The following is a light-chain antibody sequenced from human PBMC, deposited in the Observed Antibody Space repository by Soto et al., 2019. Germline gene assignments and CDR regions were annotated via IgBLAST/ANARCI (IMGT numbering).Light chain of an antibody. CDR3: SSYTSSSLHV. CDR1: SSDVGGYNY. V-gene: IGLV2-14*03. J-gene: IGLJ1*01. Sequence: QSVLTQPASVPGSPGRSITISCTGTSSDVGGYNYVSWYQQHPGKAPKLMIYDVSNRPSGVSNRFSGSKSGNTASLTISGLQAEDEADYYCSSYTSSSLHVFGTGTKVTVL. CDR2: DVS.